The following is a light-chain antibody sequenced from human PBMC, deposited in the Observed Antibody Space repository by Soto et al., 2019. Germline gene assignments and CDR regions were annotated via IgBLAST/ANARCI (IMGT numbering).Light chain of an antibody. CDR2: TAS. CDR3: QKYSSDTRT. V-gene: IGKV1-27*01. CDR1: QGVSNY. J-gene: IGKJ1*01. Sequence: DIQMTQSPASLSSSLGDRVTITCRASQGVSNYLAWYQQKPGEIPKLLIYTASTLQSGVPSRFSGSGSGTDFTLTISSLQPEDVAIYYCQKYSSDTRTFGQGTKVDVK.